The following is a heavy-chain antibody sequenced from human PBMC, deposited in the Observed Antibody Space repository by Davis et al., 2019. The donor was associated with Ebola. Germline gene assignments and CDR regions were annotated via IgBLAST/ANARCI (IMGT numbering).Heavy chain of an antibody. J-gene: IGHJ6*02. CDR2: IYYSGST. CDR1: GGSISSYY. CDR3: ARWGELPSSVDYGMDV. D-gene: IGHD3-16*01. Sequence: SETLSLTCTVSGGSISSYYWSWIRQPPGKGLEWIGYIYYSGSTNYNPSLKSRVTISVDTSKNQFSLKLSSVTAADTAVYYCARWGELPSSVDYGMDVWGQGTTVTVSS. V-gene: IGHV4-59*01.